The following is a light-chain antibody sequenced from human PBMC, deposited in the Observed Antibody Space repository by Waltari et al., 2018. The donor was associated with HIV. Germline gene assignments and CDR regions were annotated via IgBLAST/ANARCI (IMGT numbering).Light chain of an antibody. V-gene: IGKV3-20*01. CDR2: LIS. CDR3: QHYRGVPPGT. J-gene: IGKJ1*01. CDR1: QPLRDDH. Sequence: ELTQSPATLSLSPGDRATLSCRASQPLRDDHIAWYRQYPGQTPRLLIYLISNRATGIPDRVSGNGSGTDFTLTISRLEPEDFALYFCQHYRGVPPGTFGQGTRVDIK.